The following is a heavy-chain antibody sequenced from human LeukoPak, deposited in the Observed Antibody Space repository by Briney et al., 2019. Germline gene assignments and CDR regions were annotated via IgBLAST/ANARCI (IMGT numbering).Heavy chain of an antibody. CDR1: AFSLNAYN. D-gene: IGHD3-10*01. CDR3: ATNPKGSGNLDY. V-gene: IGHV3-48*04. CDR2: ISSSSSTI. Sequence: GGSLRLSCAASAFSLNAYNMNWVRQAPGKGLEWVSYISSSSSTIYYADSVKGRFTIYRDNAKNSLYLQMNSLRAEDTAVYYCATNPKGSGNLDYWGQGTLVTVSS. J-gene: IGHJ4*02.